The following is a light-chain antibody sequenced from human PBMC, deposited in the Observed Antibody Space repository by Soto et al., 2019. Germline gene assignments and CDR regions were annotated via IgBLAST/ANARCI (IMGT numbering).Light chain of an antibody. V-gene: IGLV2-23*01. CDR1: SSDVGGYNL. CDR3: CSYAGSSTLL. Sequence: QSVLTQPASVSGSPGQSITICCTGTSSDVGGYNLVSWYQQHPGKTPKLMIYEGSKRPSGVSNRFSGSKSSNTASLTISGLQAEDEADYYCCSYAGSSTLLFGGGTKLTVL. J-gene: IGLJ2*01. CDR2: EGS.